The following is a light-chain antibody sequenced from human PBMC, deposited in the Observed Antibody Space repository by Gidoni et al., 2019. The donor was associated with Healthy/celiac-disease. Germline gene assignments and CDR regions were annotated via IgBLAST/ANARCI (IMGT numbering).Light chain of an antibody. CDR2: GAS. Sequence: DIVLTQPPGTLSLSPGETATISFRASQSLSSSYLAWYQQKPGQAPRLLIYGASSRATGIPDRFSGSGSGTDFTLTISRLEPEDFAVYYCQQYGSSPYSFGQGTKLEIK. J-gene: IGKJ2*03. CDR1: QSLSSSY. CDR3: QQYGSSPYS. V-gene: IGKV3-20*01.